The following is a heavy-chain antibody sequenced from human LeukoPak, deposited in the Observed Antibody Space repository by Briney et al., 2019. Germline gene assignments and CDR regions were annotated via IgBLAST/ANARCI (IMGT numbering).Heavy chain of an antibody. V-gene: IGHV3-74*01. J-gene: IGHJ3*02. D-gene: IGHD4/OR15-4a*01. CDR1: GWNVSRYW. CDR2: IKGDGSGI. Sequence: SCEGCGWNVSRYWRQWVRQAQGKGLVWVSQIKGDGSGIQYADSVRGRFTISRDSAGNTLYLQMNSLRVEDTAVYYCARDDSGPQAFDMWGQGTMVTVSS. CDR3: ARDDSGPQAFDM.